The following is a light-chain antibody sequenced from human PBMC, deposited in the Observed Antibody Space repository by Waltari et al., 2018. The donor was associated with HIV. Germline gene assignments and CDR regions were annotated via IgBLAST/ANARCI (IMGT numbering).Light chain of an antibody. CDR3: QSYDGDNHEI. CDR2: EDN. V-gene: IGLV6-57*04. Sequence: FNLDQPDPVVGFPGEAVNLPFPRSSGRHSRKPGQGDQQRPGSAPTTVIYEDNQRPSGVPDRFSGSIDSSSNSASLTISGLKTEDEADYHCQSYDGDNHEIFGGGTKLTVL. J-gene: IGLJ2*01. CDR1: SGRHSRKP.